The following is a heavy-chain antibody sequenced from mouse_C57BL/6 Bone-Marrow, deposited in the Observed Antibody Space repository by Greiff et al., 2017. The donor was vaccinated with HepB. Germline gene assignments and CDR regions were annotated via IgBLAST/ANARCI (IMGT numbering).Heavy chain of an antibody. D-gene: IGHD1-1*01. V-gene: IGHV7-1*01. CDR2: SRNKANDYTT. Sequence: EVKLMESGGGLVQPGRSLRLSCATSGFTFSDFYMEWVRQAPGKGLEWIAASRNKANDYTTEYSASVKGRFIVSRDTSQSILYLQMNALRAEDTAIYYCARDDYYGSSCAWFAYWGQGTLVTVSA. CDR3: ARDDYYGSSCAWFAY. J-gene: IGHJ3*01. CDR1: GFTFSDFY.